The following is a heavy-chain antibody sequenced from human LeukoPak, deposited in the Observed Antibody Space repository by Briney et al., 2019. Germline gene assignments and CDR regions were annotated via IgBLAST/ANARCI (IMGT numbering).Heavy chain of an antibody. V-gene: IGHV6-1*01. CDR1: GDRVSSNSAA. CDR2: TYYRSKWYN. CDR3: ARAGRVLWFGELLFGDNWFDP. J-gene: IGHJ5*02. D-gene: IGHD3-10*01. Sequence: SQTLSLTCAIPGDRVSSNSAAWNWIRQSPSRGLEWLGRTYYRSKWYNDYAVSVKSRITINPDTSKNQFSLQLNSVTPEDTAVYYCARAGRVLWFGELLFGDNWFDPWGQGTLVTVSS.